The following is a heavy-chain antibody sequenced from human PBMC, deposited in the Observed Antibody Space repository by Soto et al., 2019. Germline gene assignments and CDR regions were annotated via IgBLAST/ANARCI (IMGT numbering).Heavy chain of an antibody. V-gene: IGHV3-33*01. Sequence: QVQLVESGGGVVQPGRSLRLSCAASGFTFSSYVMHWVRQAPGKGLDWVAVIYYDGSNEHYGDSMKGQFTISRDNSKNTVYLEMNSLIVEDTAVYSCTRGGSLYDRTKGDYWGPGTQVTVSS. J-gene: IGHJ4*02. CDR2: IYYDGSNE. CDR3: TRGGSLYDRTKGDY. D-gene: IGHD3-16*01. CDR1: GFTFSSYV.